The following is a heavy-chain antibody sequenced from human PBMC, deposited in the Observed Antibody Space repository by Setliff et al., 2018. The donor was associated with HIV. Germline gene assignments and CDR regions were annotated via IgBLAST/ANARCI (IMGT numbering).Heavy chain of an antibody. CDR2: IYYSGTT. D-gene: IGHD3-10*01. Sequence: PSETLSLTCTVSGGSISSSSYYWGWIRQPPGKGLEWIGSIYYSGTTYYNPSLKSRVTISVDTSMDQFSLKLNSVKGRFTISRDNAKRSLYLQMNSLRVEDTAVYYCARDIPPEYPGFDLWGQGTVVTVSS. CDR3: AKRSLYLQMNSLRVEDTAVYYCARDIPPEYPGFDL. CDR1: GGSISSSSYY. V-gene: IGHV4-39*07. J-gene: IGHJ3*01.